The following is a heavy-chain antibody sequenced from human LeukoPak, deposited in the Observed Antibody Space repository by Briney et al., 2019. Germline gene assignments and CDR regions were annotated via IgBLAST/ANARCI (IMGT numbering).Heavy chain of an antibody. CDR3: ARRYGDYYAFDI. Sequence: PSETLSLTCTVSGGSISSYYWSWIRQPPGKGLEWIGYIYYSGSTNYNPSLKSRVTISVDTSKNQFSLKLSSVTAADTAVYYCARRYGDYYAFDIWGQGTMVTVSS. CDR2: IYYSGST. V-gene: IGHV4-59*08. J-gene: IGHJ3*02. D-gene: IGHD4-17*01. CDR1: GGSISSYY.